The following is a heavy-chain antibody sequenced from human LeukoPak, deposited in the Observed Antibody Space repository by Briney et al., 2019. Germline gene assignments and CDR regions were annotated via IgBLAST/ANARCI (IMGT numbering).Heavy chain of an antibody. D-gene: IGHD1-26*01. CDR3: AKQSNNHYYQKASDY. CDR1: TFTFSSYG. Sequence: GGSLRLSCAASTFTFSSYGMHWVRQAPGKGLEWVAAISDDGNNAYYSDSAKGRLTISRDNSNNTLYLQMNSLRAEDTAVYFCAKQSNNHYYQKASDYWGQGTLVTVSS. CDR2: ISDDGNNA. V-gene: IGHV3-30*19. J-gene: IGHJ4*02.